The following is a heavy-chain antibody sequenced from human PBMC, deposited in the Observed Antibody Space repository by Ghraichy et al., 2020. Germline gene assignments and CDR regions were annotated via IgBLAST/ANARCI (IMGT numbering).Heavy chain of an antibody. Sequence: ASVKVSCKASGYTFTSYGISWVRQAPGQGLEWMGWISAYNGNTNYAQKLQGRVTMTTDTSTSTAYMELRSLRSDDTAVYYCARWGTGGGTYYYGMDVWGQGTTVTVSS. V-gene: IGHV1-18*01. CDR3: ARWGTGGGTYYYGMDV. CDR2: ISAYNGNT. J-gene: IGHJ6*02. CDR1: GYTFTSYG. D-gene: IGHD3-16*01.